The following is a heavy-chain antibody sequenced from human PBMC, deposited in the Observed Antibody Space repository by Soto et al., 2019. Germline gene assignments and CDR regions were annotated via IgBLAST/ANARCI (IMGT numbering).Heavy chain of an antibody. Sequence: ASGKVSFKPSRYTFTDYGFSWMRQAPGQGPEWMGWISTWNDDRRDAQKFRGRVTMTRDTSTRTAYMELRSLRSDDTAVYYCARLNSEYAVDYWGQGTLVTVSS. CDR3: ARLNSEYAVDY. V-gene: IGHV1-18*04. CDR1: RYTFTDYG. J-gene: IGHJ4*02. CDR2: ISTWNDDR. D-gene: IGHD1-26*01.